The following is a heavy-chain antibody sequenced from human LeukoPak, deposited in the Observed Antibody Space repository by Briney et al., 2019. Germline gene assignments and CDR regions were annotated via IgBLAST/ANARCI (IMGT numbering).Heavy chain of an antibody. CDR1: GGSFSGYY. D-gene: IGHD6-19*01. V-gene: IGHV4-34*01. CDR2: INHSGST. CDR3: ARVTYSSGWYRYYYYYMDV. J-gene: IGHJ6*03. Sequence: PSETLSLTCAVYGGSFSGYYWSWIRQPPGKGLEWIGEINHSGSTNYNPSLKSRVTISVDTSKNQFSLKLSSVTAADTAVYYCARVTYSSGWYRYYYYYMDVWGKGTTVTVSS.